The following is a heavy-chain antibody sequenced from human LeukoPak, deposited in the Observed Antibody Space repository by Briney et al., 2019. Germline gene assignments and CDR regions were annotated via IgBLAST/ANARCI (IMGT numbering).Heavy chain of an antibody. Sequence: PSETLSLTCAVSGGSISSGGYSWSWIRQPPGKGLEWIGYIYYSGSTNYNPSLKSRVTISVDTSKNQFSLKLSSVAAADTAVYYCARERGRSYGSVPYYYYYMDVWGKGTTVTVSS. V-gene: IGHV4-61*08. CDR1: GGSISSGGYS. J-gene: IGHJ6*03. CDR3: ARERGRSYGSVPYYYYYMDV. CDR2: IYYSGST. D-gene: IGHD5-18*01.